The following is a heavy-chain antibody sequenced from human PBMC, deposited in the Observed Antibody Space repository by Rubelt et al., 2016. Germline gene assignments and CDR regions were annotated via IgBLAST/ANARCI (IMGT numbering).Heavy chain of an antibody. CDR3: ARLGDGLALVY. V-gene: IGHV4-34*02. CDR1: GGSLSGYY. Sequence: QVHLQQWGAGLLKPSETLSLTCAVHGGSLSGYYWAWIRQAPGKGLEWIGEINHRGSTTYNPSLKSRVTISVDTSRNQVSLQMNSGAAADTAIYYCARLGDGLALVYWGRGTLVTGSS. J-gene: IGHJ4*02. CDR2: INHRGST. D-gene: IGHD2-21*02.